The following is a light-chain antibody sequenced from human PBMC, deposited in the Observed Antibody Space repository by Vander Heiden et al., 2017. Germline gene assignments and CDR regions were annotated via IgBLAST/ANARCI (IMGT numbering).Light chain of an antibody. Sequence: DIQMPQSPSSLSASVGDRFTITCRASKSISSYLNWYQQKPGKAPKLLIYAASSLQSGVPSRFSGSGSGTDFTLTISSLQPEDFATYYCQQSYSTPPITFGQGTRLEIK. V-gene: IGKV1-39*01. J-gene: IGKJ5*01. CDR3: QQSYSTPPIT. CDR2: AAS. CDR1: KSISSY.